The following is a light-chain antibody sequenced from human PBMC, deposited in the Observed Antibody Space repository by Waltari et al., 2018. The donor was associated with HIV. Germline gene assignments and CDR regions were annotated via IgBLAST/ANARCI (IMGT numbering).Light chain of an antibody. Sequence: QSVLTQPPSVSGDPGQRITISCAGGSSNIGSGFDVHWYQQFPGKAPKLLIFDFINRPSGVPDRFSGSKSGTSASLAITGLQAEDEADYYCQSYDTSLANWVFGGGTKLTVL. CDR2: DFI. CDR1: SSNIGSGFD. CDR3: QSYDTSLANWV. V-gene: IGLV1-40*01. J-gene: IGLJ3*02.